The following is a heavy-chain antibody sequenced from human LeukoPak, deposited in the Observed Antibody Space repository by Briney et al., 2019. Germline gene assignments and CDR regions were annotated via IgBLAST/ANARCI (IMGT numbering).Heavy chain of an antibody. CDR3: ARDEYSAGSYYYCMDV. Sequence: ASVKVSCKASGYTFTSYGISWVRQAPGQGLEWMGWMSAYNGNTNYAQKLQGRVTMTTDTSTSTAYMELRSLRSDDTAVYYCARDEYSAGSYYYCMDVWGQGTTVTVSS. V-gene: IGHV1-18*01. CDR1: GYTFTSYG. D-gene: IGHD6-6*01. CDR2: MSAYNGNT. J-gene: IGHJ6*02.